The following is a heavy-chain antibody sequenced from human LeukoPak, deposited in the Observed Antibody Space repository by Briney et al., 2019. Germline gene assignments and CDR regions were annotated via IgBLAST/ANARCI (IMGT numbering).Heavy chain of an antibody. Sequence: PSETLSLTCTVSGGSISSGGYYWSWVRQHPGKGLEWIGYIYSSGSTNYSPSLKSRVSISPDTSRNQFSLKLTSVTAADTAVYYCARQGGYIAPLALWGQGTLVTVSS. CDR3: ARQGGYIAPLAL. CDR2: IYSSGST. J-gene: IGHJ4*02. V-gene: IGHV4-31*03. CDR1: GGSISSGGYY. D-gene: IGHD6-13*01.